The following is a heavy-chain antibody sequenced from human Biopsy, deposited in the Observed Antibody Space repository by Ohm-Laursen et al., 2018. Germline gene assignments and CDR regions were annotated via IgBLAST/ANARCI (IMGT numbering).Heavy chain of an antibody. D-gene: IGHD2-8*01. V-gene: IGHV3-21*01. CDR3: ARDDGFYARTSGMDV. CDR2: INSDASYI. CDR1: GFIFTDYT. J-gene: IGHJ6*02. Sequence: SLRLSCTASGFIFTDYTMNWVRQAPGKGLEWVSYINSDASYIYYGVSVRGRFTISRDNAKNSVYLQMNSLRVEDTAVYYCARDDGFYARTSGMDVWGQGTTVTVSS.